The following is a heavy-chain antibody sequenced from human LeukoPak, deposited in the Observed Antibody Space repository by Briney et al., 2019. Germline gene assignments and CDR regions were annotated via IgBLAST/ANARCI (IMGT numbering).Heavy chain of an antibody. J-gene: IGHJ1*01. D-gene: IGHD3-22*01. CDR1: GGSISSGGYS. V-gene: IGHV4-31*03. CDR3: ARAHLHYYDSSGYQKYFQH. Sequence: SQTLSLTCTVSGGSISSGGYSWSWIRQHPGKGLEWIGYIYYSGSTYYNPSLKSRVTISVDTSKNQFSLKLSSVTAADTAVYYCARAHLHYYDSSGYQKYFQHWGQGTLVTVSS. CDR2: IYYSGST.